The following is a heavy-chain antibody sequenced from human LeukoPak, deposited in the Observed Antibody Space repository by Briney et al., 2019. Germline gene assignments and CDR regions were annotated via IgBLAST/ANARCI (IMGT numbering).Heavy chain of an antibody. CDR2: IIPIFGTA. D-gene: IGHD3-22*01. J-gene: IGHJ6*02. Sequence: GASVKVSCKASGGTFSSYAISWVRQAPGQGLEWMGGIIPIFGTANYAQKFQGRVTITPDESTSTAYMELSSLRSEDTAVYYCARFYYDSSGGYYYYGMDVWGQGTTVTVSS. CDR1: GGTFSSYA. CDR3: ARFYYDSSGGYYYYGMDV. V-gene: IGHV1-69*01.